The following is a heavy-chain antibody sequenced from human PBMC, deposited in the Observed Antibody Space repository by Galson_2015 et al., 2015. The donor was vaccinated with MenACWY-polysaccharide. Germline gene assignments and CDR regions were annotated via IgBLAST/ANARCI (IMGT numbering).Heavy chain of an antibody. CDR3: AATRQWLAFDY. D-gene: IGHD6-19*01. CDR1: GGSLSTSY. J-gene: IGHJ4*02. Sequence: SETLSLTCPVSGGSLSTSYWSWVRQPPGKGLEWIGCSYNSGSTNYNPSLKSRVTVSVDTSKNQFSLRLSSVTAADTTVYYCAATRQWLAFDYRGQGFLVTVSS. CDR2: SYNSGST. V-gene: IGHV4-4*09.